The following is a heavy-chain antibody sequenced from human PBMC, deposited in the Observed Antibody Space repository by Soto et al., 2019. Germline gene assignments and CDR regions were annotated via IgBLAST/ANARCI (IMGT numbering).Heavy chain of an antibody. J-gene: IGHJ3*02. V-gene: IGHV1-69*01. Sequence: QVQLVQSGTEVKKPGSSVKVSCKASGGTFSSYAISWVRQAPGQGLEWMGGIIPIFGTTNYAQRFQGSVSITADESTSTTYMELSSLRSEATAVYYCAGSYKYGSGTFDAFDISGQGTLVTVSS. D-gene: IGHD3-10*01. CDR3: AGSYKYGSGTFDAFDI. CDR1: GGTFSSYA. CDR2: IIPIFGTT.